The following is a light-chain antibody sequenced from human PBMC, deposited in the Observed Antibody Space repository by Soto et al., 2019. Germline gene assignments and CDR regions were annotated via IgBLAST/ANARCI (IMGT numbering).Light chain of an antibody. J-gene: IGKJ4*01. Sequence: DIQMTQSPSSVSASVGDRVTISCRASQNIGSRLAWYQQRPGKAPKLLVYAASSLQSGVPSRFGGSGYGTDFTLTIRSLQPEDFATYYCQQGYSFPLNFGGGTKIEIK. V-gene: IGKV1-12*01. CDR3: QQGYSFPLN. CDR1: QNIGSR. CDR2: AAS.